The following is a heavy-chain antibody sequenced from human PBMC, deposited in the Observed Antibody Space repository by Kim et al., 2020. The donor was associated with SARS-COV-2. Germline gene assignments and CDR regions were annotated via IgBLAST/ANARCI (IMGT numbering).Heavy chain of an antibody. CDR3: TTQSPGIAVAGTPGS. J-gene: IGHJ4*02. D-gene: IGHD6-19*01. CDR1: GFTFSNAW. Sequence: GGSLRLSCAASGFTFSNAWMSWVRQAPGKGLEWVGRIKSKTDGGTTDYAAPVKGRFTISRDDSKNTLYLQMNSLKTEDTAVYYCTTQSPGIAVAGTPGSWGQGTLVTVSS. V-gene: IGHV3-15*01. CDR2: IKSKTDGGTT.